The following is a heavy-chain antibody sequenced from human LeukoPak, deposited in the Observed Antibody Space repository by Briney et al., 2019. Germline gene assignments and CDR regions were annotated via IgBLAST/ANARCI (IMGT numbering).Heavy chain of an antibody. CDR2: ISAYNGNT. D-gene: IGHD3-22*01. J-gene: IGHJ3*02. CDR1: GYTFTSYG. V-gene: IGHV1-18*01. CDR3: ATTRTYYYDSSGPDAFDI. Sequence: ASVKVSCKASGYTFTSYGISWVRQAPGQGLEWMGWISAYNGNTNYAQKLQGRVTMTTDTSTRTAYMELRSLRSDDTAVYYCATTRTYYYDSSGPDAFDIWGQGTMVTVSS.